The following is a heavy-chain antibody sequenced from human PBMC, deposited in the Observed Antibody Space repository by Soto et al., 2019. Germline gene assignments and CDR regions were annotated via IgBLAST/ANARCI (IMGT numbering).Heavy chain of an antibody. D-gene: IGHD2-8*01. CDR1: SGSISSTY. CDR2: IYYSGST. V-gene: IGHV4-59*08. Sequence: SETLSLTCTVSSGSISSTYWNWIRHRRRMELELIGHIYYSGSTNYHTTLKIRVIMLVDTSKNQFSLKMTSVTAADTAVYYCARHNAYWYFDLWGRGTLVTVTS. CDR3: ARHNAYWYFDL. J-gene: IGHJ2*01.